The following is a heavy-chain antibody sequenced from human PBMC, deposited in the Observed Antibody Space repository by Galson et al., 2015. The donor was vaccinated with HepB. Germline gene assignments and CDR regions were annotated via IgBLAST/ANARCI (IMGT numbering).Heavy chain of an antibody. Sequence: SLRLSCAASGFTFSSYAMSWVRQAPGKGLEWVSAISGSGGSTYYADSVKGRLTISRDNSKNTLYLQMNSLRAEDTAVYYCAKCGNYYDSSGYYCPFDYWGQGTLVTVSS. CDR3: AKCGNYYDSSGYYCPFDY. CDR2: ISGSGGST. D-gene: IGHD3-22*01. J-gene: IGHJ4*02. CDR1: GFTFSSYA. V-gene: IGHV3-23*01.